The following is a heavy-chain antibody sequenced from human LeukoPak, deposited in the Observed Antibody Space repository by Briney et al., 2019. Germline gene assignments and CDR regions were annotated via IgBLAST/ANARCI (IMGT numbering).Heavy chain of an antibody. V-gene: IGHV3-30*02. CDR2: IRYDGSNK. CDR1: GFTFSSYG. J-gene: IGHJ4*02. CDR3: AKDHLGYCSSTSCSGGSDY. Sequence: GGSLRLSCAASGFTFSSYGMHWVRQAPGKGLEGVAFIRYDGSNKYYADSVKGRFTISRDNSKNKLCLQMNSLRAEDTAVYYCAKDHLGYCSSTSCSGGSDYWGQGTLVTVSS. D-gene: IGHD2-2*01.